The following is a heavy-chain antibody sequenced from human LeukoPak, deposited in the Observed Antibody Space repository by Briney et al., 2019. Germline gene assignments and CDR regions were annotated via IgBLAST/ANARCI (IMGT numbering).Heavy chain of an antibody. V-gene: IGHV4-59*01. J-gene: IGHJ4*02. CDR1: GFTFSDYY. D-gene: IGHD3-16*01. Sequence: GSLRLSCAASGFTFSDYYMSWIRQPPGKGLEWIGYIYYSGSTNYNPSLKSRVTISVDTSKNQFSLKLSSVTAADTAVYYCASLGAGHDYWGQGTLVTVSS. CDR3: ASLGAGHDY. CDR2: IYYSGST.